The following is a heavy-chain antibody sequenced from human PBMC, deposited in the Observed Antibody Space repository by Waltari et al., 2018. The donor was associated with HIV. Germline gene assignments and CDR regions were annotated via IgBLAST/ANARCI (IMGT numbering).Heavy chain of an antibody. CDR1: GFTFSNCA. CDR2: FWSDGVEI. Sequence: QVQLVESGGGVVQPGTSLTLSCAVSGFTFSNCAIHWVRQSPGKGLEWLAVFWSDGVEISYADSVKGRFTISKDSSQKTLYLHLTSLRAEDTALYYCARGYSSSRWIPLYHWGRGTLVTVSS. CDR3: ARGYSSSRWIPLYH. J-gene: IGHJ4*02. V-gene: IGHV3-33*01. D-gene: IGHD6-6*01.